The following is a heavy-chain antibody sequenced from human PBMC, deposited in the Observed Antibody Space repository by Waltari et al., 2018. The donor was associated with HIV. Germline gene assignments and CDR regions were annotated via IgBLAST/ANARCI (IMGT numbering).Heavy chain of an antibody. D-gene: IGHD2-21*02. J-gene: IGHJ4*02. Sequence: EVHLLESGGGLVQPGGSLRLSCAASGFTFSSYAMSWVRQAPGKGLEWVSTVSSSESDTYDADSVKGRFTISRVDSRNTLYLQMNSLRAEDTAVYYCAKGSGDSWAIFDYWGQGILATVSS. CDR2: VSSSESDT. CDR1: GFTFSSYA. CDR3: AKGSGDSWAIFDY. V-gene: IGHV3-23*01.